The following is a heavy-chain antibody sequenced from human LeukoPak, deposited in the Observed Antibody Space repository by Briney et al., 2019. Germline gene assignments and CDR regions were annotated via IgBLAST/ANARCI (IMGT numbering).Heavy chain of an antibody. CDR2: IYPADSDT. Sequence: GESLKIPCKGSGYSFTYYWIGWVRQMPGKGLEWMGIIYPADSDTRYSPSFQGQVTISADKSTSTAYLQWSSLKASDTAMYYCARQDGRALYYFDYWGQGTLVTVSS. V-gene: IGHV5-51*01. CDR3: ARQDGRALYYFDY. D-gene: IGHD5-24*01. CDR1: GYSFTYYW. J-gene: IGHJ4*02.